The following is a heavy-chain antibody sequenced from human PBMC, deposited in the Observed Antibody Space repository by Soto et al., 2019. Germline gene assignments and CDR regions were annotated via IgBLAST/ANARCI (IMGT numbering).Heavy chain of an antibody. J-gene: IGHJ3*02. D-gene: IGHD3-10*01. CDR1: GGSISSSSYY. CDR2: IYYSGST. CDR3: AKGGSGSYSNAFDI. V-gene: IGHV4-39*01. Sequence: QLQLQESGPGLVKPSETLSLTCTVSGGSISSSSYYWGWIRQPPGKGLEWIGSIYYSGSTYYNPSLKCRAPLSVDTSTNQFSLKLSSVTAADTAVYYCAKGGSGSYSNAFDIWGQGTMVTVSS.